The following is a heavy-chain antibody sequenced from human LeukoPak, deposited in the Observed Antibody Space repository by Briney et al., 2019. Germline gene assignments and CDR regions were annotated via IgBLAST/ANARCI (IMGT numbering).Heavy chain of an antibody. CDR2: INPSCVST. D-gene: IGHD2-2*01. CDR3: ARAPAKYCSSTSCYHFDY. V-gene: IGHV1-46*03. Sequence: ASVKVSCKASGYTFTSYCMHWVRQAPGQGREWMGIINPSCVSTSYAQKFQGRVTMTRDTSTSTVYMELSSLRSEDTAVYYCARAPAKYCSSTSCYHFDYWGQGTLVTVSS. CDR1: GYTFTSYC. J-gene: IGHJ4*02.